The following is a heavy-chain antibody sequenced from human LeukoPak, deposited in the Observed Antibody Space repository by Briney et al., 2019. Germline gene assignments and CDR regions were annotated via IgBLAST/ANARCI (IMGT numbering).Heavy chain of an antibody. CDR3: ARVDSGTYHMPFDY. CDR2: IYHSGTT. V-gene: IGHV4-59*01. Sequence: SSETLSLTCTVSGGSLIPYYWSWIRQPPGKGLEWIGYIYHSGTTNYSPPLKGRATLSVDPSKNQISLRLSSVTAADTAVYFCARVDSGTYHMPFDYWGQGSLVTVSS. D-gene: IGHD1-26*01. CDR1: GGSLIPYY. J-gene: IGHJ4*02.